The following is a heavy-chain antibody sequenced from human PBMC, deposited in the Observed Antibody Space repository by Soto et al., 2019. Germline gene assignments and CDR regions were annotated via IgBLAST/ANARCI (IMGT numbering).Heavy chain of an antibody. CDR2: ISYDGSNK. V-gene: IGHV3-30-3*01. D-gene: IGHD4-17*01. J-gene: IGHJ4*02. Sequence: QVQLVESGGGVVQPGRSLRLSCAASGFTFSSYAMHWVRQAPGKGLEWVAVISYDGSNKYYADSVKGRFTISRDNSKNTLYLQMNSLRAEDTAVYYCEGMGLRDDYWGQGTLVTVSS. CDR1: GFTFSSYA. CDR3: EGMGLRDDY.